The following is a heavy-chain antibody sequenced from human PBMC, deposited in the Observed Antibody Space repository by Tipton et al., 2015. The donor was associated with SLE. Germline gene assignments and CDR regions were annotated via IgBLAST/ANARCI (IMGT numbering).Heavy chain of an antibody. CDR1: GGSISSSSYY. Sequence: LRLSCTVSGGSISSSSYYWGWIRQPPGKGLEWIGSIYYSGSTYYNPSLKSRVTMSIDTPKNQFSLKLSSVTAADTAVYYCARRLVPVRYTSNWWFDPWGQGTLVTVSS. D-gene: IGHD6-13*01. CDR2: IYYSGST. V-gene: IGHV4-39*07. J-gene: IGHJ5*02. CDR3: ARRLVPVRYTSNWWFDP.